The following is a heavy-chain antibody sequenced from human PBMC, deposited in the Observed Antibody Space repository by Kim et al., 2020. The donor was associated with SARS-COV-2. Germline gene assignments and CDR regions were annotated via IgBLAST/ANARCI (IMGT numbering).Heavy chain of an antibody. CDR2: ISSSGSTI. CDR1: GFTFSSYE. CDR3: AREEEDSPIQLSVRMDV. Sequence: GGSLRLSCAASGFTFSSYEMNWVRQAPGKGLEWVSYISSSGSTIYYADSVKGRFTISRDNAKNSLYLQMNSLRAEDTAVYYCAREEEDSPIQLSVRMDVWGQGTTVTVSS. J-gene: IGHJ6*02. V-gene: IGHV3-48*03. D-gene: IGHD1-1*01.